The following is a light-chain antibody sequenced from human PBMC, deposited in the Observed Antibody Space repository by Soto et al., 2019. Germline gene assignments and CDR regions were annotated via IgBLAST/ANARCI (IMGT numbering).Light chain of an antibody. CDR3: QQYYTTPWT. V-gene: IGKV4-1*01. J-gene: IGKJ1*01. CDR1: QSVFYSPNNKDH. CDR2: WAS. Sequence: DIVMTQSPDSLAVSLGERATINCKSSQSVFYSPNNKDHLAWFQQKPGQPPKLLIYWASTRQSGVPDRFSGSGSGTDFTLTISRLQPEDVAVYYCQQYYTTPWTFGHGTKVDIK.